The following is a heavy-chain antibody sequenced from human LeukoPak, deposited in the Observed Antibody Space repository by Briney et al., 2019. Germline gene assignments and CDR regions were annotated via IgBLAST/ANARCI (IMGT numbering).Heavy chain of an antibody. J-gene: IGHJ3*02. Sequence: GSLRLSCAASGFTFSSYSMNWVRQAPGKGLEWVSSISSSSSYIYYADSVKGRFTISRDNAKNSLYLQMNSLRAEDTAVYYCARTPTIFGVVVDAFDIWGQGTMVTVSS. CDR3: ARTPTIFGVVVDAFDI. V-gene: IGHV3-21*01. CDR1: GFTFSSYS. CDR2: ISSSSSYI. D-gene: IGHD3-3*01.